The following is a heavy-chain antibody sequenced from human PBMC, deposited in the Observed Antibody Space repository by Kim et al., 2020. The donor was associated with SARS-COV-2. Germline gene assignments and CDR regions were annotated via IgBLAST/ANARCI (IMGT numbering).Heavy chain of an antibody. CDR1: GGSISSSSYY. J-gene: IGHJ4*02. V-gene: IGHV4-39*01. Sequence: SETLSLTCTVSGGSISSSSYYWGWIRQPPGKGLQWIGSIYYSGSTYYNPSLKSRVTISVDTSKNQFSLKLSSVTAADTAVYYCARLFGSSVSFDYWGQGT. CDR2: IYYSGST. D-gene: IGHD6-6*01. CDR3: ARLFGSSVSFDY.